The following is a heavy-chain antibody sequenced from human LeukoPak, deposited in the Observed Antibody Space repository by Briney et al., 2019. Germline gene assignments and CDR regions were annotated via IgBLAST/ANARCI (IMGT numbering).Heavy chain of an antibody. CDR1: GFTVSSNY. Sequence: GGSLRLSCAASGFTVSSNYMSWVRQAPGKGLEWVSVIYSGGSTYYADSVKGRFTISRDNSKNTLYLQMNGLRAEDTAVYYCATPGGGGSCFLSLCYYGMDVWGQGTTVTVSS. V-gene: IGHV3-53*01. CDR3: ATPGGGGSCFLSLCYYGMDV. J-gene: IGHJ6*02. D-gene: IGHD2-15*01. CDR2: IYSGGST.